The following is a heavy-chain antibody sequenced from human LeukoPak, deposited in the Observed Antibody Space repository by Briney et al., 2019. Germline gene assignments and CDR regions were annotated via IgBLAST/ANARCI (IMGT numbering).Heavy chain of an antibody. V-gene: IGHV1-2*02. CDR3: ARGGEIMINMVRGALASRDAFDI. CDR2: INPNSGGT. Sequence: ASVKVSCKASGYTFTGYYIHWVRQAPGQGVEWMGWINPNSGGTKYAQKFQGRVTVTRDTSISTSSMELSRLKSDDTAVYYCARGGEIMINMVRGALASRDAFDIWGQGTMVTVSS. J-gene: IGHJ3*02. CDR1: GYTFTGYY. D-gene: IGHD3-10*01.